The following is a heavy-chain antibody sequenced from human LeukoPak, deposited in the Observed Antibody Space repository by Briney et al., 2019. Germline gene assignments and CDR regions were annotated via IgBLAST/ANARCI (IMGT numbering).Heavy chain of an antibody. V-gene: IGHV3-23*01. CDR3: AKWGVFYYGSGRADLDV. J-gene: IGHJ6*04. CDR2: ISGSGGST. Sequence: GGSLRLSCAASGFTFSSYAMSWVRQAPGKGLEWVSAISGSGGSTYYADSVKGRFTISRDNSKNTLYLQMNSLRAEDTAVYYCAKWGVFYYGSGRADLDVWGKGTTVTVSS. D-gene: IGHD3-10*01. CDR1: GFTFSSYA.